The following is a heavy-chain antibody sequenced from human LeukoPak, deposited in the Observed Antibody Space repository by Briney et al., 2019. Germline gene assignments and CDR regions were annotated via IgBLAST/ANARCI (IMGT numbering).Heavy chain of an antibody. J-gene: IGHJ3*02. CDR1: GFTFSFYE. CDR2: ISTSGNTI. CDR3: AKDHSSSWYPPVQDAFDI. Sequence: GGSLRLSCAASGFTFSFYEMNWVRQAPGKGLEWVSYISTSGNTIYYADSVKGRFTISRDNAKNSLYLQMNSLRAEDTAVYYCAKDHSSSWYPPVQDAFDIWGQGTMVTVSS. D-gene: IGHD6-13*01. V-gene: IGHV3-48*03.